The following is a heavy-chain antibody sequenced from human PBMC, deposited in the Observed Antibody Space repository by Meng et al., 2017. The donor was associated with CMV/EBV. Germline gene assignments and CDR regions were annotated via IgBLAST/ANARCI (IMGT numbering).Heavy chain of an antibody. D-gene: IGHD5-24*01. Sequence: QVVQFGVEAKKHGSSVKVSCKASGGTFSSYAISWVRQAPGQGLEWMGGIIPIFGTANYAQKFQGRVTITADESTSTAYMELSSLRSEDTAVYYCARMPRDGYNYIDYWGQGTLVTVSS. J-gene: IGHJ4*02. CDR3: ARMPRDGYNYIDY. CDR1: GGTFSSYA. V-gene: IGHV1-69*12. CDR2: IIPIFGTA.